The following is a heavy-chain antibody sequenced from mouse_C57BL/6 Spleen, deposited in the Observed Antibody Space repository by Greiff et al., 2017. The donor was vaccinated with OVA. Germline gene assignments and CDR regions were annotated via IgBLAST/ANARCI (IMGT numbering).Heavy chain of an antibody. Sequence: DVQLQESGPGMVKPSQSLSLTCTVTGYSITSGYDWHWIRHFPGNKLEWMGYISYSGSTNYNPSLKSRISITHDTSKNHFFLKLNSVTTEDTATYYCARDLARGYFDVWGTGTTVTVSS. CDR3: ARDLARGYFDV. CDR2: ISYSGST. V-gene: IGHV3-1*01. CDR1: GYSITSGYD. J-gene: IGHJ1*03.